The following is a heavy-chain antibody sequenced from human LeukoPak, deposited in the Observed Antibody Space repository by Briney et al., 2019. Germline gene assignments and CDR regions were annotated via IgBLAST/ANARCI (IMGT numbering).Heavy chain of an antibody. J-gene: IGHJ6*02. CDR1: GYTFTGYY. CDR2: INPNSGGT. V-gene: IGHV1-2*02. CDR3: ARDQVVTVSGNPPESYSYYYGMDV. D-gene: IGHD2/OR15-2a*01. Sequence: ASVKVSCKASGYTFTGYYMHWVRQAPGQGLEWMGWINPNSGGTNYAQKFQGRVTMTRDTSISTAYMELSRLRSDDTAVYYCARDQVVTVSGNPPESYSYYYGMDVWGRGTTVTVSS.